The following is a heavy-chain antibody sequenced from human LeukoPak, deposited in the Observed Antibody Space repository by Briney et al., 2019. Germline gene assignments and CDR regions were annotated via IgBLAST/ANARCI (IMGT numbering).Heavy chain of an antibody. V-gene: IGHV3-21*06. CDR2: IGTDIHYI. CDR3: ARAITGDLHNWFDP. CDR1: GFTFTTYT. J-gene: IGHJ5*02. Sequence: GGSLRLSCAASGFTFTTYTMNWVRQAPGRGLEWVSFIGTDIHYIYYADSVKGRFTISRDNAKNSLYLQMNSLRVEDTAVYYCARAITGDLHNWFDPWGQGTLVTVSS. D-gene: IGHD7-27*01.